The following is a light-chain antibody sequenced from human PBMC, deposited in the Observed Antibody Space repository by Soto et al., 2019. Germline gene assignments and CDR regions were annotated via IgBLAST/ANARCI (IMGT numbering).Light chain of an antibody. J-gene: IGKJ1*01. V-gene: IGKV1-5*03. Sequence: DIQMTQSPSTLSASVGDRVTITCRASQTVASWLAWYQQKPGKAPKLLIYKASSLESGVPSRFSGSGSGTEFTLTISRLQHDDFATYYCQQYSSYSGTFGQGTKVEIK. CDR1: QTVASW. CDR3: QQYSSYSGT. CDR2: KAS.